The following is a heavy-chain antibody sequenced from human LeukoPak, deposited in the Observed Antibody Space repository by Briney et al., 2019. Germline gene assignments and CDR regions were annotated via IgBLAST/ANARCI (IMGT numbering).Heavy chain of an antibody. CDR1: GYTFTGYY. J-gene: IGHJ6*03. V-gene: IGHV1-18*04. Sequence: ASVKVSCKASGYTFTGYYMHWVRQAPGQGLEWMGWISAYNGNTNYAQKLQGRVTMTTDTSTSTAYMELRSLRSDDTAVYYCARDRRSSLDWYCMDVWGKGTTVTVSS. CDR2: ISAYNGNT. CDR3: ARDRRSSLDWYCMDV. D-gene: IGHD3-9*01.